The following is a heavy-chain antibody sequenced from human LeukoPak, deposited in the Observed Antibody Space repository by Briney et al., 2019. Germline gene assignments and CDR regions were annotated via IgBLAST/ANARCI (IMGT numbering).Heavy chain of an antibody. CDR3: ARASSTSLYFDY. V-gene: IGHV4-30-4*08. J-gene: IGHJ4*02. CDR1: GGSISSGDYY. Sequence: SQTLSLTCTVSGGSISSGDYYWSWIRQPPGKGLEWIGYIYYSGSTYYNPSLKSRVTISVDTSKNQFSLKLSSVTAADTDVYYCARASSTSLYFDYWGQGTLVTVSS. D-gene: IGHD2-2*01. CDR2: IYYSGST.